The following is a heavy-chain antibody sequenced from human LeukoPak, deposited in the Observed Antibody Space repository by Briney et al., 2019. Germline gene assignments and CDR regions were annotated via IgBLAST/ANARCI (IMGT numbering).Heavy chain of an antibody. Sequence: PSETLSLTCTVSGGSISSYYWSWIRQPPGKGLEWIGYIYYSGSTNYNPSLKSRVTMSVDTSKNYFSLKLSSVTAADTAVYFCARDSRWDLALDYWGQGTLVTVSS. CDR3: ARDSRWDLALDY. CDR1: GGSISSYY. D-gene: IGHD1-26*01. J-gene: IGHJ4*02. V-gene: IGHV4-59*12. CDR2: IYYSGST.